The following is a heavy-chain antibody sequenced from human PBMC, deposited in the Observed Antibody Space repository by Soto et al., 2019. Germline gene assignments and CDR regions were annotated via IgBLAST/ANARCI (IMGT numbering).Heavy chain of an antibody. V-gene: IGHV5-51*01. CDR1: GYSFTSYW. CDR2: IYPGDSDT. Sequence: PGESLKISCKGSGYSFTSYWIGWVRQMPGKGLEWMGIIYPGDSDTRYSPSFQGQVTISADKSISTAYLQWSSLKASDTAMYYCARHSYYDSSGYYRLRYYYYVMDGWGQGTTVTVSS. CDR3: ARHSYYDSSGYYRLRYYYYVMDG. D-gene: IGHD3-22*01. J-gene: IGHJ6*02.